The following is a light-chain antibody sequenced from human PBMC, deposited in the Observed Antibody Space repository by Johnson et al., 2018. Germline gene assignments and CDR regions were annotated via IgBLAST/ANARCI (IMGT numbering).Light chain of an antibody. CDR1: SSNIGNNY. J-gene: IGLJ1*01. V-gene: IGLV1-51*02. CDR2: ENN. CDR3: GTWDSSLSAGNV. Sequence: QSVLTQPPSVSAAPGQKVTISCSGSSSNIGNNYVSWYQQLPGTAPKLLIYENNKRPSGIPDRFSGSKSGTSATLAITGLQTADEAGYYCGTWDSSLSAGNVFGTGTKVTVL.